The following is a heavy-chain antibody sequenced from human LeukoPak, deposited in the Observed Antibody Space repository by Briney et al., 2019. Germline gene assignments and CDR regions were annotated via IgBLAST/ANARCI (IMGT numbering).Heavy chain of an antibody. J-gene: IGHJ4*02. CDR2: IYYSGST. Sequence: SETLSLTCTVSGGSISSYYWSWLRQPPGKGLEWSGYIYYSGSTNYNPSLKSRVTISVDTSTNQFSLKLSSVTAADTAVYYCARGGVVGATEWDYWGQGTLVTVSS. V-gene: IGHV4-59*01. D-gene: IGHD1-26*01. CDR3: ARGGVVGATEWDY. CDR1: GGSISSYY.